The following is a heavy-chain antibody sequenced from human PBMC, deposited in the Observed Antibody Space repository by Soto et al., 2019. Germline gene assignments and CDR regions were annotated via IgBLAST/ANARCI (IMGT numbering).Heavy chain of an antibody. D-gene: IGHD6-19*01. CDR1: GFTFDDYA. CDR3: AKATVAGAAYDYYCGMDV. CDR2: ISWDGGST. Sequence: HPGGSLRLSCATSGFTFDDYAMHWVRQAPGKGLEWVSLISWDGGSTYYADSVKGRFTISRDNSKNSLYLQMNSLRAEDTAVYYCAKATVAGAAYDYYCGMDVWGQGTTVTVSS. J-gene: IGHJ6*02. V-gene: IGHV3-43D*04.